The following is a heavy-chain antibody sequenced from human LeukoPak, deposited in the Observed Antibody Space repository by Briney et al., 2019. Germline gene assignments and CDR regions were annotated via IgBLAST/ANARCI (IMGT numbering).Heavy chain of an antibody. J-gene: IGHJ6*02. Sequence: SETLSLTCAVYGGSFSGYYWSWIRQPPGKGLEWIGEINHSGGTNYNPSLKSRVTISVDTSKNQFSLKLSSVTAADTAVYYCARAYYYDSSGYYGSVRHYYGMDVWGQGTTVTVSS. CDR1: GGSFSGYY. CDR3: ARAYYYDSSGYYGSVRHYYGMDV. D-gene: IGHD3-22*01. CDR2: INHSGGT. V-gene: IGHV4-34*01.